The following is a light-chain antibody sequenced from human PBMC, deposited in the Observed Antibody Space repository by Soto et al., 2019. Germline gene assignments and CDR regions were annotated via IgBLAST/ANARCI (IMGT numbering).Light chain of an antibody. CDR2: GTS. CDR3: QQYTTSSWT. V-gene: IGKV3-20*01. J-gene: IGKJ1*01. CDR1: QSVGSSY. Sequence: EDVLTQSPGTLSLSPGERATLSCRASQSVGSSYLAGYQQKPGQAPRVLIYGTSSTATGIPDRFSGSGSGTDFTLTISRLEPEDFAVYYCQQYTTSSWTFGKGTKVDIK.